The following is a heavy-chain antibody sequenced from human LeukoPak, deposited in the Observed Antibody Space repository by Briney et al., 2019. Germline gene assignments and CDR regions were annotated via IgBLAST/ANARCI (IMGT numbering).Heavy chain of an antibody. D-gene: IGHD4-23*01. CDR2: IYPGDSDT. J-gene: IGHJ3*02. CDR3: ARHDYGGNSIDAFDI. Sequence: KPGESLRISCKGSGYSFTSYWIGWVRQMPGKGLEWMGIIYPGDSDTRYSPSFQGQVTISADKSISTAYLQWSSLKASDTAMYYCARHDYGGNSIDAFDIWGQGTMVTVSS. CDR1: GYSFTSYW. V-gene: IGHV5-51*01.